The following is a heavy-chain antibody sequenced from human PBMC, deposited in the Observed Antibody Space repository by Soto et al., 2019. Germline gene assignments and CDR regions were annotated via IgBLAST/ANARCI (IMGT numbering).Heavy chain of an antibody. CDR3: ASEEMASGPFAY. D-gene: IGHD5-12*01. V-gene: IGHV1-69*13. CDR2: IIPIFGTA. CDR1: GGAFRSYA. J-gene: IGHJ4*02. Sequence: SVKVCCKACGGAFRSYAMSWVRQAPGQGLEWMGGIIPIFGTANYAQKFQGRVTITADESTSTAYMELSSLRSEDTAVYYCASEEMASGPFAYWGQGTLVTVSS.